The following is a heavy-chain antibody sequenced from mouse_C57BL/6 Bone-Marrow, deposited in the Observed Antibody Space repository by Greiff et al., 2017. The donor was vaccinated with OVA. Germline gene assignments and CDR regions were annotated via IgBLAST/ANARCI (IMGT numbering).Heavy chain of an antibody. CDR2: ISNGGGST. Sequence: EVMLVESGGGLVQPGGSLKLSCAASGFTFSDYYMYWVRQTPEKRLEWVAYISNGGGSTYYPDTVKGRFTISRDNAKNTLYLQMSRLKSEDTAMYDCARQNDYGSGYCAMDYWGQGTSVTVSS. V-gene: IGHV5-12*01. D-gene: IGHD1-1*01. J-gene: IGHJ4*01. CDR1: GFTFSDYY. CDR3: ARQNDYGSGYCAMDY.